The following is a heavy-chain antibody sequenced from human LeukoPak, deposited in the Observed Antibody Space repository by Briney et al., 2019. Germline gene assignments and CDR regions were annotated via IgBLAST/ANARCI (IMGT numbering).Heavy chain of an antibody. V-gene: IGHV3-48*01. J-gene: IGHJ4*02. D-gene: IGHD6-19*01. CDR3: ASGWLGVFDY. CDR1: GFKFSSYS. Sequence: GGSLRLSCAVSGFKFSSYSMNWVRQAPGKGLEWVSYITSSSSTIYYADSVKGRFTISRDNAKNSLYLQMNSLRAEDTAVYYCASGWLGVFDYWGQGTLVTVSS. CDR2: ITSSSSTI.